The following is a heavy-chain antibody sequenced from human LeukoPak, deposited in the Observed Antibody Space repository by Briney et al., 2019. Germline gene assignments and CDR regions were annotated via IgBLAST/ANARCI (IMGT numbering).Heavy chain of an antibody. CDR2: SDPEDGET. D-gene: IGHD6-6*01. V-gene: IGHV1-24*01. CDR1: GSTLSDLS. J-gene: IGHJ2*01. CDR3: VTDRARLFWYFDL. Sequence: ASVKVSCKVSGSTLSDLSIHWVRQAPGKGLEYVGGSDPEDGETYHAQNFQGRVTMTEDTSIDTAYMELSSLRSEDTAVYYCVTDRARLFWYFDLWGRGTLVTVSS.